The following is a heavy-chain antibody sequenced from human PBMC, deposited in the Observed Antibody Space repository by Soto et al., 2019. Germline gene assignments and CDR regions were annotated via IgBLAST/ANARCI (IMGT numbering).Heavy chain of an antibody. D-gene: IGHD3-16*01. CDR1: GGSSSSSTYS. J-gene: IGHJ5*02. Sequence: SETLSLTCTAAGGSSSSSTYSWGWIRQPPGKGLEWIGSMHYSGATYYNPSLKSRVSISVDTSKSQFSLKLTFVTAADTAVYFCARQGSNSSRRLSWFDPWGQGTLVTVSS. V-gene: IGHV4-39*01. CDR3: ARQGSNSSRRLSWFDP. CDR2: MHYSGAT.